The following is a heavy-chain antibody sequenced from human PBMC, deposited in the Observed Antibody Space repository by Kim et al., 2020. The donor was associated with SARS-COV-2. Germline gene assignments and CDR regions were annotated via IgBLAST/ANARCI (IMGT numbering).Heavy chain of an antibody. CDR3: ARHDSHWLSHYFDY. D-gene: IGHD6-19*01. CDR2: IYYSGST. V-gene: IGHV4-39*01. Sequence: SETLSLTCTVSGGSISSSSYYWGWIRQPPGKGLEWIGSIYYSGSTYYNPSLKSRVTISVDTSKNQFSLKLSSVTAADTAVYYCARHDSHWLSHYFDYWGQGTLVTVSS. CDR1: GGSISSSSYY. J-gene: IGHJ4*02.